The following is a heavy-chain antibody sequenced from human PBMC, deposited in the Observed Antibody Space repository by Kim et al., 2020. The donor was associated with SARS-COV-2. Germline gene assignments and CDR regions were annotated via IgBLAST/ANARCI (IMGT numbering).Heavy chain of an antibody. V-gene: IGHV3-23*01. D-gene: IGHD4-17*01. Sequence: GGSLRLSCAASGFTFSSYAMSWVRQAPGKGLEWVSAISGSGGSTYYADSVKGRFTISRDNSKNTLYLQMNSLRPEDTAVYYCAKDNAFDYGDYSDYWGQGTLVTVSS. CDR1: GFTFSSYA. CDR2: ISGSGGST. CDR3: AKDNAFDYGDYSDY. J-gene: IGHJ4*02.